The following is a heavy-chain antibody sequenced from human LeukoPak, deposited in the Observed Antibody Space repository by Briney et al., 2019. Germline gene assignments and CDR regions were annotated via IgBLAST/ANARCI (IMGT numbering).Heavy chain of an antibody. V-gene: IGHV3-30*01. J-gene: IGHJ6*03. CDR2: ISYDGIDK. CDR1: GFTFSSHA. CDR3: ARDRGFCSGTSCAYIHYYMDV. D-gene: IGHD2-2*01. Sequence: PGGSLRLSCAASGFTFSSHAIHWVRQAPGKGLEWVAAISYDGIDKLYADSVKGRFTISRDNVRNTLYLQMDSLRAEDTAVYFCARDRGFCSGTSCAYIHYYMDVWGNGTTASVSS.